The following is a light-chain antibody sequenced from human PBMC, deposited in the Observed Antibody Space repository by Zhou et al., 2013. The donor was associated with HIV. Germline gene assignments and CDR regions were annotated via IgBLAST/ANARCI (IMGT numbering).Light chain of an antibody. CDR2: DVN. J-gene: IGLJ1*01. Sequence: QSALTQPASVSGSPGQSITISCTGTSSDLGGLKYVSWYQQHPGKAPKLVIHDVNKRPSGVSDRFSGSKSANTASLIISGLQAEDEAHYYCSSYTTNSLYVFGNGTGSPS. CDR3: SSYTTNSLYV. CDR1: SSDLGGLKY. V-gene: IGLV2-14*03.